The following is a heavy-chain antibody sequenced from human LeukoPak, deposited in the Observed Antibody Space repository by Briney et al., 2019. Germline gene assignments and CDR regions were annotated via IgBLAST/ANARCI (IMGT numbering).Heavy chain of an antibody. D-gene: IGHD1-26*01. V-gene: IGHV3-33*01. CDR2: IWYDGSNK. J-gene: IGHJ4*02. CDR3: AREDGGSYNFDY. Sequence: GGSLRLSCAASGFTFSSYGMHWVRQAPGKGLEWVAVIWYDGSNKYYVDSVKGRFTISRDNSKNTLYLQMNSLRAEDTAEYYCAREDGGSYNFDYWGQGTLVTVSS. CDR1: GFTFSSYG.